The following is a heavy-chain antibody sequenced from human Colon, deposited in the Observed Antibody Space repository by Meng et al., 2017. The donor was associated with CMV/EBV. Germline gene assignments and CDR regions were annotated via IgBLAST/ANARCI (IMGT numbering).Heavy chain of an antibody. J-gene: IGHJ4*02. D-gene: IGHD3-9*01. Sequence: ASVKVSCKASGYTFTSYGISWVRQAPGQGLEWMGWISAYNGNTNYAQKLQGRVTMTTDTSTSTAYMELRSLRSDDTAVYYCARTPGPELRYFDWLLPGGDYWGQGTLVTVSS. CDR3: ARTPGPELRYFDWLLPGGDY. V-gene: IGHV1-18*01. CDR2: ISAYNGNT. CDR1: GYTFTSYG.